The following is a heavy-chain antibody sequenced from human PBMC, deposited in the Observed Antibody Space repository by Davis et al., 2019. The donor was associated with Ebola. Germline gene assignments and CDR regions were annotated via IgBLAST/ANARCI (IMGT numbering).Heavy chain of an antibody. CDR1: GFTFSDYY. Sequence: GESLKISCAASGFTFSDYYMSWIRQAPGKGLEWVSYISSSGSTIYYADSVKGRFTISRDNAKNSLYLQMSSLRAEDTAVYYCATSESSGRGGSFDSWGQGTLVTVSS. CDR3: ATSESSGRGGSFDS. J-gene: IGHJ4*02. V-gene: IGHV3-11*04. CDR2: ISSSGSTI. D-gene: IGHD3-16*01.